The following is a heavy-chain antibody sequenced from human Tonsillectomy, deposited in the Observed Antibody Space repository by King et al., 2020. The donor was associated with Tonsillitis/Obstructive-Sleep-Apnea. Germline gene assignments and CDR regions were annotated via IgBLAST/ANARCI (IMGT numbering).Heavy chain of an antibody. V-gene: IGHV3-30*04. CDR2: ISFDGSNK. CDR1: GFTFSSYA. J-gene: IGHJ6*02. Sequence: VQLVESGGGVVQPGRSLRLSCAASGFTFSSYAMQWVRQALGKGLEWVALISFDGSNKYYADSVKGRFTISRDNSKNTLYLQMNSLRAEDTAVYYCARDDGGMDVWGQGTTVTVSS. CDR3: ARDDGGMDV. D-gene: IGHD3-3*01.